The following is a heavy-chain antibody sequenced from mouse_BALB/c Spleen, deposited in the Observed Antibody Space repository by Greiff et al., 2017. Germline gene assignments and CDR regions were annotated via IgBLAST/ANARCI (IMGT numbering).Heavy chain of an antibody. CDR3: ARRMSGNYADAMDY. J-gene: IGHJ4*01. CDR1: GYTFTNYW. D-gene: IGHD2-1*01. Sequence: QVQLQQSGAELVRPGTSVKISCKASGYTFTNYWLGWVKQRPGHGLEWIGDIYPGGGYTNYNEKFKGKAVLTADTSSSTAYMQLSSLTSEDSAVYFCARRMSGNYADAMDYWGQGTAVTVSS. V-gene: IGHV1-63*02. CDR2: IYPGGGYT.